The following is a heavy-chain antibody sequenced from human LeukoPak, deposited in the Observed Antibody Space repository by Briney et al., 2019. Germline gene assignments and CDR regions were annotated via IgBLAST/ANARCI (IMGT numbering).Heavy chain of an antibody. CDR2: IKQDGSEK. CDR3: AKAKGYHYYYGMDV. CDR1: GFTFSSYW. Sequence: GGSLRLSCAASGFTFSSYWMSWVRQAPGKGLEWVANIKQDGSEKYYVDSVKGRFTISRDNAKNSLYLQMNSLRAEDTAVYYCAKAKGYHYYYGMDVWGQGTTVTVSS. V-gene: IGHV3-7*01. J-gene: IGHJ6*02.